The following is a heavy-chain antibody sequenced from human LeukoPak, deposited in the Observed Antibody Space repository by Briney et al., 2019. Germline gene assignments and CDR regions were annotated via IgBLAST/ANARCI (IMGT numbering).Heavy chain of an antibody. V-gene: IGHV3-48*04. CDR1: GFTFSSYS. Sequence: GGSLRLSCAASGFTFSSYSMNWVRQAPGKGLEWVSYISSSSSTIYYADSVKGRFTISRDNAKNSLYLQMNSLRAEDTAVYYCASGNYDFWSGYQDFDYWGQGTLVTVSS. D-gene: IGHD3-3*01. CDR3: ASGNYDFWSGYQDFDY. J-gene: IGHJ4*02. CDR2: ISSSSSTI.